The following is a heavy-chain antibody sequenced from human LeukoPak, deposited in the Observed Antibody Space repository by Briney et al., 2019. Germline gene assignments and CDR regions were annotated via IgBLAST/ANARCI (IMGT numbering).Heavy chain of an antibody. V-gene: IGHV1-69*04. CDR2: IIPILGIA. Sequence: ASVKVSCKASGGTFSSYAISWVRQAPGQGLEWMGRIIPILGIANYAQKFQGRVTITADKSTSTAYMELSSLRSEDTAVYYCARSPSDYYGSSGYLTVSDYWGQGTLVTVSS. CDR1: GGTFSSYA. D-gene: IGHD3-22*01. CDR3: ARSPSDYYGSSGYLTVSDY. J-gene: IGHJ4*02.